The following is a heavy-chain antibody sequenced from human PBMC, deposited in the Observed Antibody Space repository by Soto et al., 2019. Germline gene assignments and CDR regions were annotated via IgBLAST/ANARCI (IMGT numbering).Heavy chain of an antibody. CDR3: AREREGDTAMVTPDI. D-gene: IGHD5-18*01. CDR1: GGSISSGDYY. V-gene: IGHV4-61*08. J-gene: IGHJ4*02. CDR2: IYYSGST. Sequence: PSETLSLTCTVSGGSISSGDYYWSWIRQPPGKGLEWIGYIYYSGSTNYNPSLKSRVTISVDTSKNQFSLKLSSVTAADTAVYYCAREREGDTAMVTPDIWGQGTLVTVSS.